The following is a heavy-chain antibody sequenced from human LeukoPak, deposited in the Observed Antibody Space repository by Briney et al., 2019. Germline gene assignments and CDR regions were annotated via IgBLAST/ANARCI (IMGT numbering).Heavy chain of an antibody. Sequence: PSQTLSLTCTVSGGSISSSSYYWGWMRQPPGKVLEWIGSIYYSGSTYYNPSLKSRVTISVDTSKNQFSLKMSSVTAAGTAVYYCARLDSSGYYLFDYWGQGTLVTVSS. CDR2: IYYSGST. CDR1: GGSISSSSYY. D-gene: IGHD3-22*01. J-gene: IGHJ4*02. CDR3: ARLDSSGYYLFDY. V-gene: IGHV4-39*01.